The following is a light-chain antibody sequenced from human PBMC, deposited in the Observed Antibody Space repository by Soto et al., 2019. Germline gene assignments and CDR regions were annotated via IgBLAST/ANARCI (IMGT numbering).Light chain of an antibody. CDR3: AAWEDSLRAVV. J-gene: IGLJ2*01. CDR2: RNH. CDR1: RSNIGTYT. Sequence: QSVLTQSPSASATPGQRVTISCSGGRSNIGTYTVNWYQQLPGTAPTLLIFRNHQRPSGVPDRFSGSKSGTSAPLAISGPQSEDEADYYCAAWEDSLRAVVFGGGTTLTVL. V-gene: IGLV1-44*01.